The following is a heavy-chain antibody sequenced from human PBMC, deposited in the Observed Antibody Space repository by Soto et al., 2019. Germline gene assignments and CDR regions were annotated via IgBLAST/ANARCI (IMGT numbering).Heavy chain of an antibody. J-gene: IGHJ4*02. D-gene: IGHD3-10*01. CDR1: GFTFSSYG. CDR3: AKGRGPIDY. Sequence: QVQLVESGGGVVQPGRSLRLSCAASGFTFSSYGMHWVRQAPGKGLEWVAVISYDGSNKYYADSVKGRFTISRDNSKNTLYLQMNSLRAEDTAVYYCAKGRGPIDYRGQGTLVTVSA. V-gene: IGHV3-30*18. CDR2: ISYDGSNK.